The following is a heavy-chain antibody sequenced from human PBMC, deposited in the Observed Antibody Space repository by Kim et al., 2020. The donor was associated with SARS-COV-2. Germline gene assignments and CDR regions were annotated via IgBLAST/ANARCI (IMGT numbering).Heavy chain of an antibody. V-gene: IGHV4-39*07. J-gene: IGHJ5*02. CDR1: GGSISSSNYN. CDR2: IYYSGST. D-gene: IGHD3-10*01. CDR3: AREGVTMVRGVIRHNWFDP. Sequence: SETLSLTCTVSGGSISSSNYNWGWIRQSPGKGLEWIGSIYYSGSTYYNPSLKSRVTISVDTSKTRFSLKLSSVTAADTAVYYCAREGVTMVRGVIRHNWFDPWGQGTLVTVSS.